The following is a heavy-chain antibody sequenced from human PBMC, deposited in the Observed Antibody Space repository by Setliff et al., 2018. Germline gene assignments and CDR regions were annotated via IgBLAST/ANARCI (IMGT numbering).Heavy chain of an antibody. CDR2: IKQDGSEK. CDR1: GFTFSTYW. D-gene: IGHD3-22*01. Sequence: GGSLRLSCVASGFTFSTYWMSWVRQAPGKGLEWVANIKQDGSEKYYVDSVKGRFTISRDNAKNSLYLQMNSLRAEDTAVYYCARDQVGSSGYYQWGFYFYYMDVWGKGTTVTVSS. V-gene: IGHV3-7*01. J-gene: IGHJ6*03. CDR3: ARDQVGSSGYYQWGFYFYYMDV.